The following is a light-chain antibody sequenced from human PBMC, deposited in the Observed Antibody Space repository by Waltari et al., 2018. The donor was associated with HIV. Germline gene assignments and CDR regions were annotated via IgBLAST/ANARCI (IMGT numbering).Light chain of an antibody. V-gene: IGKV1-39*01. CDR2: ATS. J-gene: IGKJ1*01. CDR1: QTISRY. CDR3: QQSYSTPSWT. Sequence: DIQLTQSPSSLSASVGDRVTITCRASQTISRYLNWYQQKPGEAPKVLIYATSSLHSGVPSRFSGSVFGTDFTLTIGSLQVEDFATYYCQQSYSTPSWTFGQGTKVEMK.